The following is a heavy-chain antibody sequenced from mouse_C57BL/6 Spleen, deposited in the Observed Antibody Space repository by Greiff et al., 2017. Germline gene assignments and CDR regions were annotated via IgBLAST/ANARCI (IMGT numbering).Heavy chain of an antibody. V-gene: IGHV4-1*01. CDR2: INPDSSTI. J-gene: IGHJ4*01. D-gene: IGHD4-1*01. Sequence: EVQLQESGGGLVQPGGSLKLSCAASGIDFSRYWMSWVRRAPGKGLEWIGEINPDSSTINYAPSLKDKFIISRDNAKNTLYLQMSKVRSEDTALYDCARRTGTSPYYYAMDYWGQGTSVTVSS. CDR1: GIDFSRYW. CDR3: ARRTGTSPYYYAMDY.